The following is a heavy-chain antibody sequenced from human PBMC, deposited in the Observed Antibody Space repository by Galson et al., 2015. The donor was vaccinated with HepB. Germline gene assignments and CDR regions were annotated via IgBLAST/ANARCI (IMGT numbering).Heavy chain of an antibody. D-gene: IGHD3-3*01. Sequence: SLRLSCAASGFTFSSYAMHWVRQAPGKGLEWVAVISYDGSNKYYADSVKGRFTISRDNSKNTLYLQTNSLRAEDTAVYYCARDAHYDFWSGSMGYYYYYMDVWGKGTTVTVSS. CDR1: GFTFSSYA. CDR3: ARDAHYDFWSGSMGYYYYYMDV. J-gene: IGHJ6*03. CDR2: ISYDGSNK. V-gene: IGHV3-30-3*01.